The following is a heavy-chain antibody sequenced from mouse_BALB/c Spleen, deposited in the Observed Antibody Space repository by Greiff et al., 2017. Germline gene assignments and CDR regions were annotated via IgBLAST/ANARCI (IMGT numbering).Heavy chain of an antibody. J-gene: IGHJ3*01. Sequence: VQLQQPGAELVMPGASVKMSCKASGYTFTDYWMHWVKQRPGQGLEWIGAIDTSDSYTSYNQKFKGKATLTVDESSSTAYMQLSSLTSEDSAVYYCASGNPFAYWGQGTLVTVSA. CDR1: GYTFTDYW. D-gene: IGHD2-1*01. CDR3: ASGNPFAY. V-gene: IGHV1-69*01. CDR2: IDTSDSYT.